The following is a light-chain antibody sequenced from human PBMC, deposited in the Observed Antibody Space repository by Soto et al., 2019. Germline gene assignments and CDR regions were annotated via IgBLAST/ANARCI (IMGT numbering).Light chain of an antibody. Sequence: QSVLPQPPSASGTPGPRVTISCSGSSSNIGSNTVNWYQQLPGTAPKLLIYSNNQRPSGVLDRFSGSMSGSSASLAVSGLKAEDEADYYCTVCDDRLKGWVFGGGTEVT. CDR3: TVCDDRLKGWV. CDR1: SSNIGSNT. CDR2: SNN. V-gene: IGLV1-44*01. J-gene: IGLJ3*02.